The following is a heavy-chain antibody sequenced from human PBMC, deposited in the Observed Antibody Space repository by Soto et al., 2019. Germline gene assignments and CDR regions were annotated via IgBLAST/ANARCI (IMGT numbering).Heavy chain of an antibody. Sequence: QVQLVQSGVEVREPGASVKVSCKAVRYIFTNYGVSWVRQAPGQGLEWMGWITTYNGNTENAQKFPGRVTMTTDASTSTAYMELGSLRSDDTAIYYCARALTGYGMDVWGQGTTVTVSS. V-gene: IGHV1-18*01. CDR2: ITTYNGNT. J-gene: IGHJ6*02. CDR1: RYIFTNYG. CDR3: ARALTGYGMDV.